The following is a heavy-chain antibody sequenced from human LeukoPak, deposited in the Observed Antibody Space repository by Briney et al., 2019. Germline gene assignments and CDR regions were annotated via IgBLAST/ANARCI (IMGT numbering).Heavy chain of an antibody. D-gene: IGHD3-10*01. CDR2: IIPIFGTA. CDR1: GGTFISYA. V-gene: IGHV1-69*13. CDR3: AREDGGYYGSADY. J-gene: IGHJ4*02. Sequence: SVKVSCKASGGTFISYAISWVRQAPGQGLEWMGGIIPIFGTANYAQKFQGRVTITADESTSTAYMELSSLRSEDTAVYYCAREDGGYYGSADYWGQGTLVTVSS.